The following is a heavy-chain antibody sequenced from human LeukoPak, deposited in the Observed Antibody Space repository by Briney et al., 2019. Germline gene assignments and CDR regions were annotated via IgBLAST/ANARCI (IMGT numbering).Heavy chain of an antibody. CDR3: ARERGYYGSGRYGADFDY. J-gene: IGHJ4*02. CDR2: ISYDGSNK. CDR1: GFTFSSYA. V-gene: IGHV3-30*04. Sequence: GGSLRLSCAASGFTFSSYAMHWVRQAPGKGLEWVAVISYDGSNKYYADSVKGRRTISRDTSKNTLYLQMNSLRAEDTAVYYRARERGYYGSGRYGADFDYWGQGTLVTVSS. D-gene: IGHD3-10*01.